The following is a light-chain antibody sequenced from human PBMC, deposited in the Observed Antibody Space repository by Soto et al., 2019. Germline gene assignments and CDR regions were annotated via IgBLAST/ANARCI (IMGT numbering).Light chain of an antibody. CDR1: SSDVGGYNY. CDR3: SSYAASNNFYFV. J-gene: IGLJ3*02. V-gene: IGLV2-8*01. CDR2: EVT. Sequence: QSVLTQPPSASGSPGQSVTISCTGTSSDVGGYNYVSWYQQYPGRAPKLMIYEVTKRPSVVPALFSGSKSGNTASLTVSGLQSEDEADYYCSSYAASNNFYFVFGGGTQLTVL.